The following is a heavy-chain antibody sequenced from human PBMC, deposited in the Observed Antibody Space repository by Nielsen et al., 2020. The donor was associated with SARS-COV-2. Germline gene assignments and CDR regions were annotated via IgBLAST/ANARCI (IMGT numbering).Heavy chain of an antibody. V-gene: IGHV1-18*01. CDR2: ISAYNGNT. J-gene: IGHJ6*02. Sequence: ASVKVSCKASGYTFTSYGISWVRQAPGQGLEWMGWISAYNGNTNYAQKLQGRVTMTTDTSTSTAYMELRSLRSDDTAVYYCARPIDPYYYYYYGMDVWGQGTTFTVSS. D-gene: IGHD1-26*01. CDR3: ARPIDPYYYYYYGMDV. CDR1: GYTFTSYG.